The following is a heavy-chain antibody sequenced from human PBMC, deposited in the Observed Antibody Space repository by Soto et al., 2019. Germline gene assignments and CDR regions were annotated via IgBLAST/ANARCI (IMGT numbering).Heavy chain of an antibody. CDR3: ARDGSGRILWFGELFSPPDY. CDR1: GFTFSSYG. CDR2: IWYDGSNK. D-gene: IGHD3-10*01. Sequence: GSLRLSCAASGFTFSSYGMHWVRQAPGKGLEWVAVIWYDGSNKYYADSVKGRFTISRDNSKNTLYLQMNSLRAEDTAVYYCARDGSGRILWFGELFSPPDYWGQGTLVTVSS. V-gene: IGHV3-33*01. J-gene: IGHJ4*02.